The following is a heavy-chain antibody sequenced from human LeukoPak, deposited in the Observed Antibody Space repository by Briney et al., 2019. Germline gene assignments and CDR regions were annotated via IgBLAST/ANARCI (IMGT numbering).Heavy chain of an antibody. CDR3: ARADLVGARFDY. V-gene: IGHV4-34*01. D-gene: IGHD1-26*01. CDR2: INHSGST. Sequence: PSETLSLTCAVYGGSFSGYYWSWIRQPPGEGLEWIGEINHSGSTNYNPSLKSRVTISVDTSKNQFSLKLSSVTAADTAVYYCARADLVGARFDYWGQGTLVTVSS. CDR1: GGSFSGYY. J-gene: IGHJ4*02.